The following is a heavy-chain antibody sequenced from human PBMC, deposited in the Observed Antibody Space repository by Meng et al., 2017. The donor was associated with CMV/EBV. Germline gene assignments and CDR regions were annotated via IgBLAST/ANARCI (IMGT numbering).Heavy chain of an antibody. J-gene: IGHJ4*02. D-gene: IGHD3-22*01. CDR1: GFTFSNAW. CDR3: ATAPGCYASSPFDY. Sequence: GGSLRLSCGASGFTFSNAWMNWVRQAPGKGLEWLGLIKSKTDGGTTDYAAPVKGRFSISRDDSKNTLYLQMNSLKTEDTAVYYCATAPGCYASSPFDYWGQGTMVTVSS. CDR2: IKSKTDGGTT. V-gene: IGHV3-15*01.